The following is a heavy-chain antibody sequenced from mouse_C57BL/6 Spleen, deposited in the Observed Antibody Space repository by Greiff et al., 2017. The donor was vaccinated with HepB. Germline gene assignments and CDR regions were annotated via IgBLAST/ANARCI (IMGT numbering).Heavy chain of an antibody. CDR3: ARPESGSSGRGYFDV. Sequence: QVQLQQPGAELVKPGASVKMSCKASGYTFTSYWITWVKQRPGQGLEWIGDIYPGSGSTNYNEKFKSKATLTVDTSSSTAYMQLSSLTSEDSAVYYCARPESGSSGRGYFDVWGTGTTVTVSS. J-gene: IGHJ1*03. CDR1: GYTFTSYW. CDR2: IYPGSGST. D-gene: IGHD1-1*01. V-gene: IGHV1-55*01.